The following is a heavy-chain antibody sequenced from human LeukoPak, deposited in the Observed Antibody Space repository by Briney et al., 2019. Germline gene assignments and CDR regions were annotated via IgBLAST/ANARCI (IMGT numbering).Heavy chain of an antibody. D-gene: IGHD1-26*01. CDR2: INHSGST. J-gene: IGHJ6*02. CDR3: ARGFGWEGYGMDV. V-gene: IGHV4-34*01. CDR1: GGSFSGYY. Sequence: SETLSLTCAVYGGSFSGYYWSWIRQPPGKGLEWIGEINHSGSTNYNPSLKSRVTISVDTSKNQFSLKLSSVTAADTAVYYCARGFGWEGYGMDVWGQGTTVTVSS.